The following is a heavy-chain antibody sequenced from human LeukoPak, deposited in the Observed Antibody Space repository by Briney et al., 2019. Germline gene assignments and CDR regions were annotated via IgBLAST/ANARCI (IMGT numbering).Heavy chain of an antibody. CDR1: GGSITSYY. Sequence: SETLSLTCTVSGGSITSYYGSWIRQPPGKGLEWIGYIYYSGSTNYNPSLKSRVTISVDTSKNQFSLKLSSVTAADTAVYYCARTSGFPSNWFDPWGQGTLVTVSS. J-gene: IGHJ5*02. CDR3: ARTSGFPSNWFDP. V-gene: IGHV4-59*08. D-gene: IGHD3-22*01. CDR2: IYYSGST.